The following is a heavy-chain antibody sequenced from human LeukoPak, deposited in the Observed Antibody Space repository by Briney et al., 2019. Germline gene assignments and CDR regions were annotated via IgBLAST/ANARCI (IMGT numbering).Heavy chain of an antibody. CDR3: AKMVSGDSGSYY. Sequence: GGSLRLSCAASGFTFSSYGMHWVRQAPGKGLEWVAVISYDGSNKYYADSVKGQFTISRDNSKNTLYLQMNSLRAEDTAVYYCAKMVSGDSGSYYWGQGTLVTVSS. CDR1: GFTFSSYG. D-gene: IGHD1-26*01. V-gene: IGHV3-30*18. CDR2: ISYDGSNK. J-gene: IGHJ4*02.